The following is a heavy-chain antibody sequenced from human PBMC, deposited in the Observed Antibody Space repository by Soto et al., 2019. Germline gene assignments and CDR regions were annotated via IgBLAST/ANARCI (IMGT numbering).Heavy chain of an antibody. CDR2: ISYDSSNK. Sequence: VQLLESGGGLIQPGGSLRHSCAASGFTFSYGIHWLRQAPGKGLEWVAYISYDSSNKFYGDSVKGRFTISRDNSKNTQFLQMNSLRAEDTAVYYCAKLVIGYCSGNTCDDYWGQGTLVAVSS. CDR1: GFTFSYG. D-gene: IGHD2-15*01. CDR3: AKLVIGYCSGNTCDDY. J-gene: IGHJ4*02. V-gene: IGHV3-30*18.